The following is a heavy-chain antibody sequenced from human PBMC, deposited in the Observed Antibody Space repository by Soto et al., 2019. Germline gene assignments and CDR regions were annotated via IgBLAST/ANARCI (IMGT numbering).Heavy chain of an antibody. Sequence: ASVKVSCKASGYIFTDYGISWVRQAPGQGLEWMAWISPYNGDTNYPQRLQGRVTVTADTSTDTAYLEVRGLRSDDTAVYYCAKTGAWNWFDPWGQGTLVTVSS. CDR2: ISPYNGDT. D-gene: IGHD4-17*01. V-gene: IGHV1-18*01. J-gene: IGHJ5*02. CDR1: GYIFTDYG. CDR3: AKTGAWNWFDP.